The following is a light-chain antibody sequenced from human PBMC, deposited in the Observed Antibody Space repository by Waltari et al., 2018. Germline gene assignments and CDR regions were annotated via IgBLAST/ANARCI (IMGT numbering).Light chain of an antibody. CDR1: NSNNGSNT. Sequence: QSVLTQPPSASGTPGPRLTISCSGTNSNNGSNTVHCYQQGPGTAHKLLIKSRNQRPEGVPDRFCGSKSGTSASLAISGLQSEDEADYFCAAWDDRRNGPVFGGGTQLTVL. V-gene: IGLV1-44*01. J-gene: IGLJ2*01. CDR3: AAWDDRRNGPV. CDR2: SRN.